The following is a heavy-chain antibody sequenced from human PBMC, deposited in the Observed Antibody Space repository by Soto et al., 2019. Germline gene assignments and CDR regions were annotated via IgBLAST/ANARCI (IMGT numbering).Heavy chain of an antibody. Sequence: SETLSLTCTVSGDSISSADYYWSWIRQTPGKGLEWIGHIFYSGTTYYNPSLKSRLTISVDTSKNHFSLRLTSVTAADTAVYYCARDLWVEPELYYYGMNVWGQGTTVTVSS. CDR3: ARDLWVEPELYYYGMNV. CDR1: GDSISSADYY. J-gene: IGHJ6*02. V-gene: IGHV4-30-4*01. D-gene: IGHD1-1*01. CDR2: IFYSGTT.